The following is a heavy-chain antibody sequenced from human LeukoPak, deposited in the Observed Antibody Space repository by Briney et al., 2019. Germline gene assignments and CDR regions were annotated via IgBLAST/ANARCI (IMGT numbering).Heavy chain of an antibody. CDR3: ARGFVVVPAAIAALPAYYFDY. CDR1: GYTFTSYD. V-gene: IGHV1-8*01. CDR2: MNPNSGNT. Sequence: ASVKVSCKASGYTFTSYDINWVRQATRQGLEWMGWMNPNSGNTGYAQKFQGRVTMTRNTSISTAYMELSSLRSEDTAVYYCARGFVVVPAAIAALPAYYFDYWGQGTLVTVSS. D-gene: IGHD2-2*02. J-gene: IGHJ4*02.